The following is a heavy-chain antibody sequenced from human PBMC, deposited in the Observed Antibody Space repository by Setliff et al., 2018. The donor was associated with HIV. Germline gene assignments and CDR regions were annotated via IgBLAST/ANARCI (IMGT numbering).Heavy chain of an antibody. V-gene: IGHV4-39*06. D-gene: IGHD6-19*01. CDR1: GGSISSSSYY. CDR2: IYYGGGT. Sequence: SETLSLTCSVSGGSISSSSYYWGWIRQPPGKGLEWIGSIYYGGGTFYNPSLKSRVTISLDTSKNQFPLQLSSVTAADTAVYYCARDSSGWTRRNWFDPWGQGTLVTVSS. CDR3: ARDSSGWTRRNWFDP. J-gene: IGHJ5*02.